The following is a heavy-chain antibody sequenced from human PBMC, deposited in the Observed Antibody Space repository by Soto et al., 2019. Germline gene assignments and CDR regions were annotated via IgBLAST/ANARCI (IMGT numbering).Heavy chain of an antibody. CDR3: ARVPEGNFWSGYTEYYFDY. D-gene: IGHD3-3*01. V-gene: IGHV3-11*01. J-gene: IGHJ4*02. CDR2: ISSSGSTI. CDR1: GFTFSDYY. Sequence: PGGSLRLSCAASGFTFSDYYMSWIRQAPGKGLEWVSYISSSGSTIYYADSVKGRFTISRDNAKNSLYLQMNSLRAKDTALYYCARVPEGNFWSGYTEYYFDYWGQGTLVTVS.